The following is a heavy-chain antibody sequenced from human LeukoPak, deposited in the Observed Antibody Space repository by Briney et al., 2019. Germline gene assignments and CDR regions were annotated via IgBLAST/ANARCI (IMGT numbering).Heavy chain of an antibody. V-gene: IGHV3-21*01. CDR3: ARDPLGGASGGAYDY. D-gene: IGHD1-26*01. Sequence: GGSLRLSCAASGFTFSSYSMNWVRQAPGKGLEWVSSISSSSSYIYYADSVKGRFTISRDNAKNSLYLQMNSLRAEDTAVYYCARDPLGGASGGAYDYCGQGNRIIVSS. CDR1: GFTFSSYS. CDR2: ISSSSSYI. J-gene: IGHJ4*02.